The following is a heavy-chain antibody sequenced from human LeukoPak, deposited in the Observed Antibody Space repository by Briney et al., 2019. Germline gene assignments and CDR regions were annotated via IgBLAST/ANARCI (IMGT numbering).Heavy chain of an antibody. CDR1: GFTFSSCA. CDR3: AKGPGIAAAGIVDY. D-gene: IGHD6-13*01. CDR2: ISGSGGST. Sequence: HPGGSLRLSCAASGFTFSSCAMNWVRKAPGKGLEWVSAISGSGGSTYYADSVKGRFTISRDNSKNTLFLQMNTLRGEDTAVYYCAKGPGIAAAGIVDYWGQGTLITVSS. V-gene: IGHV3-23*01. J-gene: IGHJ4*02.